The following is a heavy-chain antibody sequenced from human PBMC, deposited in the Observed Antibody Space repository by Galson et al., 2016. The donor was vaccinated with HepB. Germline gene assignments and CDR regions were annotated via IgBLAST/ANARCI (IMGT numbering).Heavy chain of an antibody. D-gene: IGHD1-26*01. J-gene: IGHJ4*02. CDR3: ARGGFRWVGY. Sequence: SLRLSCAASGFTFSSLWMSWVRKAPGKGLEWVANIKQDGSEKNYVDSVKGRFIISRDNAKNSLYLQMNSLRVEDTAVYYCARGGFRWVGYWGQGTLVTVSS. CDR1: GFTFSSLW. CDR2: IKQDGSEK. V-gene: IGHV3-7*04.